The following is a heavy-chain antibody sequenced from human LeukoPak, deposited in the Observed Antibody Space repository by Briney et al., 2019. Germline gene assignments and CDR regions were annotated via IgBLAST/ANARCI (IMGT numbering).Heavy chain of an antibody. CDR2: INPNSGGT. J-gene: IGHJ6*03. V-gene: IGHV1-2*02. CDR3: ARDLSYDFWSGHMDV. Sequence: ASVKVSCKASGYTFTGYYMHWVRQAPGQGLEWMGWINPNSGGTNYAQKFQGRVTMTRDTSISTAYMELSRLRSDDTAVYYCARDLSYDFWSGHMDVWAKGPRSPSP. D-gene: IGHD3-3*01. CDR1: GYTFTGYY.